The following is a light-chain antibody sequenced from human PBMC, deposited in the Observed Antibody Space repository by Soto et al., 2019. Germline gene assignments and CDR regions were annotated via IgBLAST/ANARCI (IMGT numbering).Light chain of an antibody. V-gene: IGKV3-15*01. CDR3: QQYYNWPLEYT. CDR2: TAS. Sequence: EIVMTQSPGTLSVSPGERVTLSCRASQSVSGKVAWYQQKPGQAPRLLIFTASLRATGVPARFSGSGSGTEFTRTISSLQSEDFAVYWCQQYYNWPLEYTFGQGTKLEI. J-gene: IGKJ2*01. CDR1: QSVSGK.